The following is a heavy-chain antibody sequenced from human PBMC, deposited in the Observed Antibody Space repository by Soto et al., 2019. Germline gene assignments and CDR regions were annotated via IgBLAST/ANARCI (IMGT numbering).Heavy chain of an antibody. V-gene: IGHV3-13*01. D-gene: IGHD5-12*01. J-gene: IGHJ4*02. CDR1: GFTFSNYD. CDR3: ARALTGYRGYEFDY. Sequence: EVQLVESGGGLVQPGGSLRLSCAASGFTFSNYDIHWVRQATGKGLEWVSAIGTAGDTYYSGSVRGRFTISRENAFSSLYLQMDSLRAEDTAIYFCARALTGYRGYEFDYWGQGTLVTVSS. CDR2: IGTAGDT.